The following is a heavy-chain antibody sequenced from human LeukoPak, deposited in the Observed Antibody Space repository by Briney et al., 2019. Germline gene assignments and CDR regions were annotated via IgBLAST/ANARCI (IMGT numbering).Heavy chain of an antibody. CDR1: GFTFSSYW. D-gene: IGHD3-3*01. CDR3: ARDYDRYYMDV. Sequence: GGSLRLSCAASGFTFSSYWIHWVRQAPGKGLVWVSRINSEGSSTSYANSVKGRFTISRDNAKNTLYLQMNSLRAEDTAVYYCARDYDRYYMDVWGKGTTVTVSS. CDR2: INSEGSST. J-gene: IGHJ6*03. V-gene: IGHV3-74*01.